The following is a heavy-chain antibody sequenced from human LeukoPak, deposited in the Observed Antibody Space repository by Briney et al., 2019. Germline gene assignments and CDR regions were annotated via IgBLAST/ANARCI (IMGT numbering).Heavy chain of an antibody. CDR1: GGSISPNY. Sequence: KPSETLSLTCTVSGGSISPNYWSWIRQPAGRGLEWIGYIYYTGNTNYNPSLKSRVTMSIDTSKSHFSLKLSSLTAADTALYFCARLLDYDSSGYPDTFDIWGQGTMVTVSS. V-gene: IGHV4-59*01. CDR3: ARLLDYDSSGYPDTFDI. D-gene: IGHD3-22*01. J-gene: IGHJ3*02. CDR2: IYYTGNT.